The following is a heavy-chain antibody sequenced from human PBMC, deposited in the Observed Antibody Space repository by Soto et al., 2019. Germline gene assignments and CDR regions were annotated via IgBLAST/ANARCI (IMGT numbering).Heavy chain of an antibody. Sequence: SETLSLTCTVSGGSISSYYWSWIRQPPGKGLEWIGYIYYSGSTNYNPSLKSRITISVDTSKNQFSLKLSSVTAADTAVYYCARERWLVDYHFDYWGQGTLVTVSS. CDR2: IYYSGST. J-gene: IGHJ4*02. CDR1: GGSISSYY. V-gene: IGHV4-59*01. CDR3: ARERWLVDYHFDY. D-gene: IGHD6-19*01.